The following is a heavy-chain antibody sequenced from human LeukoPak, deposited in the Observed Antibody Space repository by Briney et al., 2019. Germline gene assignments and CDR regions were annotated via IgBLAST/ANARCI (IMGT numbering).Heavy chain of an antibody. J-gene: IGHJ3*02. D-gene: IGHD3-22*01. Sequence: GGSLRLSCAAPGFTFSDYYMSWIRQAPGKGLEWVSYISSSGSTIYYADSVKGRFTISRDNAKNSLYLQMNSLRAEDTAVYYCARVTGYYYDSSGPLSDAFDIWGQGTMVTVSS. CDR2: ISSSGSTI. CDR3: ARVTGYYYDSSGPLSDAFDI. V-gene: IGHV3-11*01. CDR1: GFTFSDYY.